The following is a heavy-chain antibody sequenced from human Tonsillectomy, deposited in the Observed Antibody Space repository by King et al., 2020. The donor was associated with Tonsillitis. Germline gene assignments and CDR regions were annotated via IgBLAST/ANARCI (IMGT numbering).Heavy chain of an antibody. CDR2: IRSKAYGGTT. CDR1: GFTFGDYA. CDR3: TRDLPEYGDKRGGAFDI. V-gene: IGHV3-49*04. J-gene: IGHJ3*02. Sequence: VQLVESGGGLVQPGRSLRLSCTASGFTFGDYAMSWVRQAPGKGLEWVGFIRSKAYGGTTEYAASVKGRFTIAKDNSKSIAYLQRNSLKTEDTAVYYCTRDLPEYGDKRGGAFDIWGQGAMVTVSS. D-gene: IGHD4-17*01.